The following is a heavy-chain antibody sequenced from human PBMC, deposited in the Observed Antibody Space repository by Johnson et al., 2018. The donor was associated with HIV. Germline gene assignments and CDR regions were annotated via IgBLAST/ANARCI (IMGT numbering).Heavy chain of an antibody. J-gene: IGHJ3*02. V-gene: IGHV3-9*01. Sequence: VQLVESGGGLVQPGRSLRLSCAASGFTFDDYAMHWVRQAPGKGLEWVSGLSWNSGSTYYADSVKGRFTISRDNSKNPLYLQMNSLRAEDTAVYYCARVPGGAARAGGGAFDIWGQGTMVTVSS. CDR2: LSWNSGST. CDR1: GFTFDDYA. D-gene: IGHD6-6*01. CDR3: ARVPGGAARAGGGAFDI.